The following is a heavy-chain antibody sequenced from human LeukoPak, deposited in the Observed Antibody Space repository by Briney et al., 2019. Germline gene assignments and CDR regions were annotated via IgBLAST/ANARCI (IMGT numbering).Heavy chain of an antibody. D-gene: IGHD1-7*01. J-gene: IGHJ3*02. CDR2: VTQTGST. CDR3: ASSGTTAAFDI. V-gene: IGHV4-34*01. Sequence: SETLSFTCAVYGGSFSGYFWTWIRQPPGKGLEWIGEVTQTGSTNYNPSLKSRVTISVDTSKNQFSLKLTSVTAADTAVYYCASSGTTAAFDIWGQGTMVTVSS. CDR1: GGSFSGYF.